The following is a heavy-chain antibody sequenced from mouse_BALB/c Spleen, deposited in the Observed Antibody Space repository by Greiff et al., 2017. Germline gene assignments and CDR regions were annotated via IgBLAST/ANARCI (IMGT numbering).Heavy chain of an antibody. CDR2: IWAGGST. CDR3: ARYRYDGAAWFAY. CDR1: GFSLTSYG. Sequence: VQLVESGPGLVAPSQSLSITCTVSGFSLTSYGVHWVRQPPGKGLEWLGVIWAGGSTNYNSALMSRLSISKDNSKSQVFLKMNSLQTDDTAMYYCARYRYDGAAWFAYWGQGTLVTVSA. V-gene: IGHV2-9*02. D-gene: IGHD2-14*01. J-gene: IGHJ3*01.